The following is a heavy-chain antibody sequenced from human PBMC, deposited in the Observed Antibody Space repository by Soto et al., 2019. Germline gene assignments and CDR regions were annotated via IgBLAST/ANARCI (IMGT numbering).Heavy chain of an antibody. J-gene: IGHJ5*02. Sequence: QVQLVESGGGVVQPGRSLRLSCAASGFTFSSYGMHWVRQAPGKGLEWVAVISYDGSNKYYADSVKGRFTISIDNSKNTLYLQMNSLRAEDTAVYYCAKDYPYSSSWYYNWFDPWGQGTLVTVSS. CDR3: AKDYPYSSSWYYNWFDP. D-gene: IGHD6-13*01. V-gene: IGHV3-30*18. CDR1: GFTFSSYG. CDR2: ISYDGSNK.